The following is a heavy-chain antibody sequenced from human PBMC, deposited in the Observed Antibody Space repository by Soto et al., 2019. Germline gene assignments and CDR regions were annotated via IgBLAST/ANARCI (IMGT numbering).Heavy chain of an antibody. CDR3: ARAMITFGGVIVGAFDI. CDR1: GYTFTSYA. Sequence: ASVKVSCKASGYTFTSYAMHWVRQAPGQRLEWMGWINAGNGNTKYSQKFQGRVTITRDTSASTAYMELSSLRSEDTAVYYCARAMITFGGVIVGAFDIWGQGTMVTVSS. V-gene: IGHV1-3*01. J-gene: IGHJ3*02. D-gene: IGHD3-16*02. CDR2: INAGNGNT.